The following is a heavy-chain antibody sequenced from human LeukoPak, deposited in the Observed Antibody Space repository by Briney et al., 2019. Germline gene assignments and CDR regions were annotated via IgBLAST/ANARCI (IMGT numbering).Heavy chain of an antibody. Sequence: GGSLRLSCVASGFSISTSWMSWVRQSPGKGLEWLASIKKDGSEKYYVDSVRGRFTISRDNGENSVFLEMNNLRVDDTAVYYCARVRGYFDYWGQGTRVTVSS. V-gene: IGHV3-7*03. CDR2: IKKDGSEK. CDR1: GFSISTSW. CDR3: ARVRGYFDY. J-gene: IGHJ4*02.